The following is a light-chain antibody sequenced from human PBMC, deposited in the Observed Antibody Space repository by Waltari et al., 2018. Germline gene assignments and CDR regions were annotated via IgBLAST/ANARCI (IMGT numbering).Light chain of an antibody. CDR3: ASYAGNYVA. CDR2: DVT. Sequence: QSALTQPRSVSGSPGQSVTISCTGTRSDAAGYNFVSWYQQHPGTAPNLIISDVTKQPAGVPDRFSGSKSGNTASLTISGLQAEDEADYYCASYAGNYVAFGGGTKLTVL. CDR1: RSDAAGYNF. V-gene: IGLV2-11*01. J-gene: IGLJ2*01.